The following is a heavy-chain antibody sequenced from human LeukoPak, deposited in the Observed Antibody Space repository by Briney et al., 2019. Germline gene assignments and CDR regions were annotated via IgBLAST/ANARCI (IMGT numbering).Heavy chain of an antibody. V-gene: IGHV3-64*01. D-gene: IGHD3-10*01. CDR1: GFTFSSYA. J-gene: IGHJ4*02. CDR2: ISSNGGST. CDR3: ARGRFGEYNTWPFDY. Sequence: PGGSLRLSCAASGFTFSSYAMHWVRQAPGKGLEYVSAISSNGGSTYYANSVKGRFTISRDNSKNTLYLQMGSLRAEDMAVYYCARGRFGEYNTWPFDYWGQGTLVTVSS.